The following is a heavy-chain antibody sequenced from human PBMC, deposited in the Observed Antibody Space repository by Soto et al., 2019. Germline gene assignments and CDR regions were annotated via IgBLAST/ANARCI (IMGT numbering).Heavy chain of an antibody. J-gene: IGHJ4*02. CDR3: LGDGGHSPQIGEY. CDR2: INQDGSEE. Sequence: EVQLVESGGGVVRPGGSLRLTCVASGFPFRRFCMSWVRQAPGRGLEWVANINQDGSEEKYVDSVKGRFTISRDNVENSVYLELSSLRAEDTAPYFCLGDGGHSPQIGEYWGQGILVTVAS. D-gene: IGHD2-15*01. CDR1: GFPFRRFC. V-gene: IGHV3-7*04.